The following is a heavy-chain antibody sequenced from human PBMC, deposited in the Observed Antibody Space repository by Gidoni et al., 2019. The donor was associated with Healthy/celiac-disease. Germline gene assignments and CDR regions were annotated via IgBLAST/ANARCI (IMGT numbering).Heavy chain of an antibody. Sequence: QVQLQQSGPGLVKPSQTLSLTCAISGDSVSSNSAAWNWIRQSPSRGLEWLGRTYYRSKWYNDYAVSVKSRITINPDTSKNQFSLQLNSVTPEDTAVYYCARAGGRRDGYNWGHDAFDIWGQGTMVTVPS. D-gene: IGHD5-12*01. J-gene: IGHJ3*02. CDR2: TYYRSKWYN. V-gene: IGHV6-1*01. CDR3: ARAGGRRDGYNWGHDAFDI. CDR1: GDSVSSNSAA.